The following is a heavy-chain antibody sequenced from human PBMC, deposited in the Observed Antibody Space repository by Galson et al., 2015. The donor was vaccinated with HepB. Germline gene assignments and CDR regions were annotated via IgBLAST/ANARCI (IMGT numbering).Heavy chain of an antibody. V-gene: IGHV3-23*01. J-gene: IGHJ4*02. CDR1: GFTFSSYA. CDR3: AKDPRIAVANTFDY. CDR2: ISGSGGST. Sequence: SLRLSCAASGFTFSSYAMSWVRQAPGKGLEWVSAISGSGGSTYCADSVKGRFTISRDNSKNTLYLQMNSLRAEDTAVYYCAKDPRIAVANTFDYWGQGTLVTVSS. D-gene: IGHD6-19*01.